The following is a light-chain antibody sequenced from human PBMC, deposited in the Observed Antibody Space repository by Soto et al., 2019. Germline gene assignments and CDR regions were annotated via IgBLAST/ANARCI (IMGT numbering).Light chain of an antibody. CDR1: SGSVSTSHY. CDR3: VLYMGSGMSI. V-gene: IGLV8-61*01. J-gene: IGLJ2*01. Sequence: QAVVTQEPSLSVSPGGTVTLTCGLSSGSVSTSHYTTWCQQTPGQAPRTLIYSTSSRSTGAPDRFSGSILGNRAALTITGAQTDDESDYYCVLYMGSGMSIFGGGTKLTVL. CDR2: STS.